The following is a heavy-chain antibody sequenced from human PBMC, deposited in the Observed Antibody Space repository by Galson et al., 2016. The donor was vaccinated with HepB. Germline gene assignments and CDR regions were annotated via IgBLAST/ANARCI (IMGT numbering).Heavy chain of an antibody. Sequence: SLRLSCAASGFTFSTYGMHWVRQAPGKGLEWVAVISYDGSNKYYADSVKGRFTISRDNSENTLYLHMNRLRVEDTAVYYCAKVMGRSYNDYVPPFYSWGQGALVTVSS. CDR2: ISYDGSNK. CDR1: GFTFSTYG. D-gene: IGHD4/OR15-4a*01. V-gene: IGHV3-30*18. CDR3: AKVMGRSYNDYVPPFYS. J-gene: IGHJ4*02.